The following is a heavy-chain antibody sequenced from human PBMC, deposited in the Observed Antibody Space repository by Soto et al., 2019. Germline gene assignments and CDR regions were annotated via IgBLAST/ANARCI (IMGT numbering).Heavy chain of an antibody. J-gene: IGHJ1*01. V-gene: IGHV4-31*03. CDR2: IFHSGST. D-gene: IGHD2-21*02. CDR3: ARDKGDGPSSEYFQH. CDR1: GGSTSRGGYY. Sequence: SETLSLTCTVSGGSTSRGGYYWSWIRQLPGKGLEWIGYIFHSGSTSYNSALKSRVTISVDTSKNQFSLRLSSVTAADTAVYYCARDKGDGPSSEYFQHWGQGTLVTVSS.